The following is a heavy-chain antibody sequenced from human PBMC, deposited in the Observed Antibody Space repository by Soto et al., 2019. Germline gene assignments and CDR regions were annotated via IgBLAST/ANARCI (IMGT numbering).Heavy chain of an antibody. V-gene: IGHV4-39*01. CDR1: GGSISSIDSY. Sequence: SETLSLTCPVSGGSISSIDSYWGWIRQSPREGLEWIGSIYDSGSTYYNPSLTSRVTISVDTSKNQLSLKLSSVTAADTAVYYCARHVHNDHGDPNCFDPGGQGTLVTVSS. CDR3: ARHVHNDHGDPNCFDP. CDR2: IYDSGST. D-gene: IGHD4-17*01. J-gene: IGHJ5*02.